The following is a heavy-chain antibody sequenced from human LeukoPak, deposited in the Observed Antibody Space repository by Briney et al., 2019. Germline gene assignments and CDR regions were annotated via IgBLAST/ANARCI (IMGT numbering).Heavy chain of an antibody. Sequence: PSETLSLTCTISGGSISSYYWSWIRQPPGKGLEWIGYIYYSGSTNYNPSLKSRVTISVDTSKNQFSLKLSSVTAADTAVYYCARDWRIAVAGTPKDYYYGMDVWGQGTTVTVSS. CDR2: IYYSGST. CDR1: GGSISSYY. CDR3: ARDWRIAVAGTPKDYYYGMDV. V-gene: IGHV4-59*01. J-gene: IGHJ6*02. D-gene: IGHD6-19*01.